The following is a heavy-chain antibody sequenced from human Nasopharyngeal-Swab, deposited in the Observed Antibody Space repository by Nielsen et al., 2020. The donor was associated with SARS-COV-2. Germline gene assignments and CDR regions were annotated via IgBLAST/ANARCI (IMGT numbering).Heavy chain of an antibody. J-gene: IGHJ4*02. D-gene: IGHD4-23*01. CDR3: ARDRGESRMYGGLFDY. CDR1: GYTFTSYG. V-gene: IGHV1-18*01. Sequence: ASVKVSCKASGYTFTSYGISWVRQAPGQGLEWMGWISAYNGNTNYAQKLQGRVTMITDTSTSTAYMELRSLRSDDTAVYYCARDRGESRMYGGLFDYWGQGTLVTVSS. CDR2: ISAYNGNT.